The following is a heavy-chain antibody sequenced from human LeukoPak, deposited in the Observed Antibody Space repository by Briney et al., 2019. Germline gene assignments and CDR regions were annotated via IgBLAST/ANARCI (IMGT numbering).Heavy chain of an antibody. J-gene: IGHJ5*02. V-gene: IGHV4-59*01. Sequence: PSETLSLTCTVSGGSISSYYWSWIRQPPGKGLEWIGYVYNSGSTNYNPSLKSRVTISVDTSKNQFSLKLSSVTAADTAVYYCVRFARGWFDPWGQGTLVTVSS. CDR2: VYNSGST. CDR1: GGSISSYY. CDR3: VRFARGWFDP.